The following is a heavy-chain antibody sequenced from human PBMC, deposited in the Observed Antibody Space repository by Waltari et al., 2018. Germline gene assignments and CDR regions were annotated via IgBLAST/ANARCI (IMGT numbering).Heavy chain of an antibody. J-gene: IGHJ4*02. D-gene: IGHD4-17*01. Sequence: EVQLVESGGGLVKPGGSLRLSCAASGFTFSSYSMNWVRQAPGKGLEWVSSISSSSSYIYYADSVKGRFTISRDNAKNSLYLQMNSLRAEDTAVYYCARGPYGDYPFDYWGQGTLVTVSS. CDR2: ISSSSSYI. V-gene: IGHV3-21*01. CDR3: ARGPYGDYPFDY. CDR1: GFTFSSYS.